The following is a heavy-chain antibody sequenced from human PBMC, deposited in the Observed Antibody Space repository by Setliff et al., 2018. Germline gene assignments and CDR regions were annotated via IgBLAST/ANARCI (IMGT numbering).Heavy chain of an antibody. CDR3: ARDGVSYGMDV. V-gene: IGHV3-11*04. Sequence: PGGSLRLSCMASGFTFSDYYMSWIRQAPGEGLEWVSYISGSGITIYYADSVRGRFTISRDNAKNSLYLQMNSLRAEDTAVYYCARDGVSYGMDVWGQGTTVTVS. CDR2: ISGSGITI. J-gene: IGHJ6*02. CDR1: GFTFSDYY.